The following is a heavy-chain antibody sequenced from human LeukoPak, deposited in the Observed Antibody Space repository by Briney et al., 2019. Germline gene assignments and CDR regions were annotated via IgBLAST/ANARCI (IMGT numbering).Heavy chain of an antibody. V-gene: IGHV3-48*03. J-gene: IGHJ4*02. D-gene: IGHD6-13*01. CDR1: GFTFSSYE. CDR2: ISSSGATI. Sequence: GGSLRLSCAASGFTFSSYEMNWVRQAPGKGLEWVSYISSSGATIYYADSVKGRFTIFRGNAENSLYLQLNSLRAEDTAVYYCARAMFSSSWYLDYWGQGTLVTVSS. CDR3: ARAMFSSSWYLDY.